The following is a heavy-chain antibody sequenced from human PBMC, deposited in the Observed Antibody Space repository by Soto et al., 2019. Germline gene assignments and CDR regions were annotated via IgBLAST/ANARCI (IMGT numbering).Heavy chain of an antibody. CDR3: ARDTVSGTDY. D-gene: IGHD6-19*01. Sequence: GASVKVSCKASGYTFTAFHVHWLRQAPGQGLEWMGWVNPNDGGTNYAQKFQGRVTMTSDTSSNTAYMELTRLTYDDTAVYYCARDTVSGTDYWGQGTPVTVS. CDR1: GYTFTAFH. CDR2: VNPNDGGT. J-gene: IGHJ4*02. V-gene: IGHV1-2*02.